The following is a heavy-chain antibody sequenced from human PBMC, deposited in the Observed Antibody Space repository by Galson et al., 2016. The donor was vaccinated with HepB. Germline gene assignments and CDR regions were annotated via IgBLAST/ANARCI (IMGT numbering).Heavy chain of an antibody. CDR2: IFHTGRP. J-gene: IGHJ4*02. Sequence: ETLSLTCTVSGGSSSSFYWSWIRQPPGKRLEWIGHIFHTGRPTYTRSLKSRVTISVDTSKNQVSLKLSSVTAAGTAIYFCARVVACRGTWNLGKNRCVGYLDSWGQGTLVSVSS. V-gene: IGHV4-59*12. CDR1: GGSSSSFY. D-gene: IGHD1-1*01. CDR3: ARVVACRGTWNLGKNRCVGYLDS.